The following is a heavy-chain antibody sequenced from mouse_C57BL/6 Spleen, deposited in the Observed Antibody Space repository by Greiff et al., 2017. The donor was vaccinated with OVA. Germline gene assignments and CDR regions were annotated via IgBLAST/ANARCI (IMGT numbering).Heavy chain of an antibody. CDR2: ISSGGSYT. Sequence: EVMLVESGGDLVKPGGSLKLSCAASGFTFSSYGMSWVRQTPDKRLEWVATISSGGSYTYYPDSVKGRFTISRDNAKNTLYLQMSSLKSEDTAMYYCARHPLTTVVATKNAMDYWGQGTSVTVSS. J-gene: IGHJ4*01. D-gene: IGHD1-1*01. V-gene: IGHV5-6*01. CDR1: GFTFSSYG. CDR3: ARHPLTTVVATKNAMDY.